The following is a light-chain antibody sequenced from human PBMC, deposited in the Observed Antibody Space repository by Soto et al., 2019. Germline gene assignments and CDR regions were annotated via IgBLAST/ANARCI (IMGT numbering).Light chain of an antibody. J-gene: IGKJ2*01. CDR1: QSVSRSN. CDR3: QQYGSSPYT. Sequence: EVVLTQSPGTLSLSPGERATLSCRASQSVSRSNLAWYQQKPGQAPRLLIYIASSRATGIPDRFSGSASGTAFTLTITRLEPEDFAMYYCQQYGSSPYTFGQGTKLEIK. CDR2: IAS. V-gene: IGKV3-20*01.